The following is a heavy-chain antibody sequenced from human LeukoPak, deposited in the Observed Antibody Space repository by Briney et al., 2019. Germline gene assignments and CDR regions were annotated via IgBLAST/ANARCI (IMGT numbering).Heavy chain of an antibody. D-gene: IGHD6-13*01. CDR1: GFTFDDYA. V-gene: IGHV3-9*01. CDR3: GKGIRSSRPYYGVIDY. Sequence: GRSLRLSCAASGFTFDDYAMHWVRQAPGKGLEWVSGIFWNSGTIGYADSVKGRFTISRDNAKNSLYLQMNSLRAEDTALYYCGKGIRSSRPYYGVIDYWGQGTLVTVSS. J-gene: IGHJ4*02. CDR2: IFWNSGTI.